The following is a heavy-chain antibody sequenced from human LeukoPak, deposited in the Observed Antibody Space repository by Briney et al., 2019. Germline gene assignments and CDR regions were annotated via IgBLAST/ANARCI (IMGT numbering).Heavy chain of an antibody. CDR3: APSMGVAVAFAF. J-gene: IGHJ4*02. CDR1: GITFKNYN. Sequence: PGGSLRLSCAASGITFKNYNVNWVRQAPGKGLEWVAFIGSASSYVFYADSVKGRFTISRDNAKNSLYLQMNSLKAEDTAIYYCAPSMGVAVAFAFWGQGTLVTVPS. CDR2: IGSASSYV. V-gene: IGHV3-21*04. D-gene: IGHD3-10*01.